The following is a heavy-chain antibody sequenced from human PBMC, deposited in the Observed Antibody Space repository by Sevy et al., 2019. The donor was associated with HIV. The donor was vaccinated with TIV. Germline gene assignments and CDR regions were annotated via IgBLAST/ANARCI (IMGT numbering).Heavy chain of an antibody. Sequence: SESLSLTCTVSGDSISSSGYYWSWILQHPGEGLEWIGYILYSGNPYYNPSLKSRLIISLDTSKNQFSLKLGSVTAADTAVYYCARGQITTIGFDYWGQGTLVTVSS. D-gene: IGHD1-1*01. J-gene: IGHJ4*02. V-gene: IGHV4-31*03. CDR2: ILYSGNP. CDR3: ARGQITTIGFDY. CDR1: GDSISSSGYY.